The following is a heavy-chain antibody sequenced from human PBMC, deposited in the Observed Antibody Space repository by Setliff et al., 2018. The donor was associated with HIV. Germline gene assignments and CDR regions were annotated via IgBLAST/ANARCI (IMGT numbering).Heavy chain of an antibody. Sequence: SETLSLTCAVYGTSLNTYYWTWIRYTPGRGPQWIGQIDHSGSTNYNPSLKSRVTLSVDASKNQFSLKVKSVTAADTATYYCAKKGRYYYGSGVTTDYFDDWGQGTPVTVSS. V-gene: IGHV4-34*01. CDR2: IDHSGST. D-gene: IGHD3-10*01. J-gene: IGHJ4*02. CDR3: AKKGRYYYGSGVTTDYFDD. CDR1: GTSLNTYY.